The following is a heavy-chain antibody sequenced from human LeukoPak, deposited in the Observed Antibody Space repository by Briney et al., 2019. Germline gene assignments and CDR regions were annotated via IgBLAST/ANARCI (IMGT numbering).Heavy chain of an antibody. D-gene: IGHD2-2*01. CDR1: GFTFSSHA. Sequence: GGSLRLSCAASGFTFSSHAMNWVRQAPGMGLEWVSVISGSGGSAYYADSVKGRFTTSRDNSKNTLYLQMNSLRTEDTAVYYCASAVSRDCSSTSCYLSDYWGQGTLVTVSS. CDR2: ISGSGGSA. V-gene: IGHV3-23*01. J-gene: IGHJ4*02. CDR3: ASAVSRDCSSTSCYLSDY.